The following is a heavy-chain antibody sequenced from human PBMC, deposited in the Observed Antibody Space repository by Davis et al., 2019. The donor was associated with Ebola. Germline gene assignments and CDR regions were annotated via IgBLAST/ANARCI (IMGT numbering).Heavy chain of an antibody. J-gene: IGHJ4*02. CDR2: ISYDGSKT. CDR3: AKDTPLRLYDILTGHSSFDY. D-gene: IGHD3-9*01. Sequence: GGSLRLSCTDSVITFSSYAMTWVRQAPGKGLEWVAVISYDGSKTYYEDSVKGRFTISRDNSKNTLYLQMNSLRAEDTAVYYCAKDTPLRLYDILTGHSSFDYWGQGTLVTVSS. V-gene: IGHV3-30*04. CDR1: VITFSSYA.